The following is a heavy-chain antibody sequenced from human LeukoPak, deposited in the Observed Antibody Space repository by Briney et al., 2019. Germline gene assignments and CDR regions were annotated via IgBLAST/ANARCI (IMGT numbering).Heavy chain of an antibody. J-gene: IGHJ6*03. CDR1: GFTFEDYG. CDR2: INWNGGST. D-gene: IGHD1-1*01. CDR3: AKVGGVHWNYYYYMDV. V-gene: IGHV3-20*04. Sequence: GGSLRLSCAASGFTFEDYGMSWVRQAPGKGLEWVSGINWNGGSTGYADSVKGRFTISRDNSKNTLYLQMNSLRAEDTAVYYCAKVGGVHWNYYYYMDVWGKGTTVTVSS.